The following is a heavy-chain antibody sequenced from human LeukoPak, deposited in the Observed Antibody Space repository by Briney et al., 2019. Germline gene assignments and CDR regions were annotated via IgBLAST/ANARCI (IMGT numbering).Heavy chain of an antibody. J-gene: IGHJ4*02. CDR1: GFTFSGSA. V-gene: IGHV3-73*01. CDR3: TRPFRGVTY. D-gene: IGHD5-18*01. CDR2: IRSKANSYAT. Sequence: GGSLRLSCAASGFTFSGSAMHWVRQASGKGLEWVGRIRSKANSYATAYAASVKGRFTISRDDSKNTAYLRMNSLKTEDTAVYYCTRPFRGVTYWGQGTLVTVSS.